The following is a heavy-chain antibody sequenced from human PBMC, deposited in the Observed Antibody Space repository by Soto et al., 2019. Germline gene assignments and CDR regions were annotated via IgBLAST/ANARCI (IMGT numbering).Heavy chain of an antibody. Sequence: QVQLVESGGGVVQPGRSLRLSCAASGFTFSSYGMHWVRQAPGKGLEWVAVIWYDGSNKYYADSVKGRFTISRDNFKNTLYLQMNSLRAEDTAVYYCARQPGGYYYGSGSYGPFDPWGQGTLVTVSS. CDR1: GFTFSSYG. D-gene: IGHD3-10*01. CDR3: ARQPGGYYYGSGSYGPFDP. J-gene: IGHJ5*02. V-gene: IGHV3-33*01. CDR2: IWYDGSNK.